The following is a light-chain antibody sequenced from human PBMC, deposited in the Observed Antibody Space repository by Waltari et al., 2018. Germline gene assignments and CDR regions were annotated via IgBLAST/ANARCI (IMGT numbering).Light chain of an antibody. CDR1: HRDVGCYNY. CDR2: DVS. V-gene: IGLV2-14*01. CDR3: NSYAGSSSWV. Sequence: QSALTQPASVSGSPGQSITISCTGTHRDVGCYNYASWYQQHPGKAPTLMIYDVSERPSGVSNRFSGSKSGNTASLTISGLQAEDEADYYCNSYAGSSSWVFGGGTKLTVL. J-gene: IGLJ3*02.